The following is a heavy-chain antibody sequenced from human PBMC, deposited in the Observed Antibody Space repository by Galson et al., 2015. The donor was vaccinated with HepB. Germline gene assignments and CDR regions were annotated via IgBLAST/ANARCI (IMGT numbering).Heavy chain of an antibody. CDR3: AAVVPSAISLLY. Sequence: SVKVSCKASGGTFSSYPISWVRQAPGQGPEWMGWVNPDSGGTKYAQKFQGRVTMTSDTSITTAYMELSSLRSDDTAVYYCAAVVPSAISLLYWGQGTLVTVSS. CDR1: GGTFSSYP. CDR2: VNPDSGGT. V-gene: IGHV1-2*02. D-gene: IGHD2-2*01. J-gene: IGHJ4*02.